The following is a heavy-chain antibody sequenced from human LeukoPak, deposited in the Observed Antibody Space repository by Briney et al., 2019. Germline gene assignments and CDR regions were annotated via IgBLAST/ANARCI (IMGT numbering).Heavy chain of an antibody. J-gene: IGHJ3*02. CDR1: GFTFSSYS. CDR3: ARVRSSGWYSTPDAFDI. Sequence: GGSLRLSCAASGFTFSSYSMNWVRQAPGKGLEWVSSISSSSSYIYYADSVKGRFTISRGNAKNSLYLQMNSLRAEDTAVYYCARVRSSGWYSTPDAFDIWGRGTMVTVSS. CDR2: ISSSSSYI. D-gene: IGHD6-19*01. V-gene: IGHV3-21*01.